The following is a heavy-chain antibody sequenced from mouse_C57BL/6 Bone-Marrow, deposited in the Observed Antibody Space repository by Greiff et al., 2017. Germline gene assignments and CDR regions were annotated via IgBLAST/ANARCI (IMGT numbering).Heavy chain of an antibody. J-gene: IGHJ3*01. Sequence: DVQLQESGGGLVKPGGSLKLSCAASGFTFSSYAMSWVRQTPEKRLEWVATLSDGGSYTYYPDNVKGRFTIYRDNAQNNLYLQMSHLKSKDTAMYYCARDLSINYDYDAWFAYWGQGTLVTVSA. CDR1: GFTFSSYA. V-gene: IGHV5-4*01. D-gene: IGHD2-4*01. CDR3: ARDLSINYDYDAWFAY. CDR2: LSDGGSYT.